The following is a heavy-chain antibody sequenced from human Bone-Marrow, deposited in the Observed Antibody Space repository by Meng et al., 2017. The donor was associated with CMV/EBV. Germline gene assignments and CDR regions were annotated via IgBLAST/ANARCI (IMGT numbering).Heavy chain of an antibody. J-gene: IGHJ5*02. Sequence: GGSLRLSCAASGFTFSSYSMNWVRQAPGKGLEWVSYISSSSSTIYYADSVKGRFTISRDNAKNSLYLQMNGLRAEDTAVYYCARDKLAGTLRNNWFDPWGQGTLVTVSS. D-gene: IGHD1-1*01. V-gene: IGHV3-48*04. CDR2: ISSSSSTI. CDR1: GFTFSSYS. CDR3: ARDKLAGTLRNNWFDP.